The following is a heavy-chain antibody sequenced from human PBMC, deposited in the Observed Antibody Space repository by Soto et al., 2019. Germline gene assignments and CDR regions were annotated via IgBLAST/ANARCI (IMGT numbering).Heavy chain of an antibody. CDR2: IGGGGGGT. V-gene: IGHV3-23*01. Sequence: EVPLLESGGGLVHPGGSLRLSCAASGFSFWSYAMTWVRQAPGKGLEWVSAIGGGGGGTFYADSVKGRFTISRDNSKNTLYLQMNSLRAEDTAMYYCAKQISSSDWYYFDYWGQGTLVTVSS. J-gene: IGHJ4*02. CDR1: GFSFWSYA. CDR3: AKQISSSDWYYFDY. D-gene: IGHD6-19*01.